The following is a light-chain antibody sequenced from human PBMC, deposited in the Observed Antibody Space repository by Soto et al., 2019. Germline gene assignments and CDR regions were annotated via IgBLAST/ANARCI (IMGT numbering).Light chain of an antibody. J-gene: IGKJ3*01. CDR3: QQYNNWPFT. CDR1: QSFGNN. CDR2: GAS. V-gene: IGKV3D-15*01. Sequence: IVMTQSPATLSVSPGERATLSCRASQSFGNNLAWYQEKPGQAPRLLIYGASTRATGIPARFSGSGSGTEFTLTISSLQSEDFATYSCQQYNNWPFTVGPGTKVDIK.